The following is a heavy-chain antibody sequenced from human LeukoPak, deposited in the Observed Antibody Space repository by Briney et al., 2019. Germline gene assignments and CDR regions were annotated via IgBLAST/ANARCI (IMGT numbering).Heavy chain of an antibody. CDR1: GYIFTDYY. J-gene: IGHJ4*02. D-gene: IGHD6-19*01. CDR3: AGDSISVAGTFFDY. V-gene: IGHV1-2*02. Sequence: ASVKVYCKTSGYIFTDYYIHWVRQVPGQGLEWLGWINLSSGATKYSQKLQARVTMTRDTSISTAYMDLSRLKSDDTAVYYCAGDSISVAGTFFDYWGQGTLLTVSS. CDR2: INLSSGAT.